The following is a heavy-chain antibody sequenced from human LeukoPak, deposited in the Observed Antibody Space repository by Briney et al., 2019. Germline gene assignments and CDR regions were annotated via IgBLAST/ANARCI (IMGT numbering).Heavy chain of an antibody. J-gene: IGHJ5*02. CDR2: IYYSGST. Sequence: SETLSLTCTVSGGSISSYYWSWIRQPPGKGLEWIGYIYYSGSTNYNPSLKSRVTTSVDTSKNQFSLKLSSVTAADTAVYYCARLWIAAAGNGWFDPWGQGTLVTVSS. V-gene: IGHV4-59*08. CDR3: ARLWIAAAGNGWFDP. CDR1: GGSISSYY. D-gene: IGHD6-13*01.